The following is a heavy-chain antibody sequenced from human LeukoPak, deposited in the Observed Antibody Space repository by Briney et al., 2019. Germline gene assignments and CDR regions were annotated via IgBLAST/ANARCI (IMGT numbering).Heavy chain of an antibody. V-gene: IGHV3-23*01. J-gene: IGHJ5*02. CDR3: AKDGVGAAGRLNWFDP. Sequence: GGSLRLSCAASGFTFRSYAMTWVRQAPGKGLEWVSGISGSGGSTYYADSVKGRFTISRDNSKNTLYLQMNSLRAEDTALYYCAKDGVGAAGRLNWFDPWGQETLVTVSS. CDR1: GFTFRSYA. CDR2: ISGSGGST. D-gene: IGHD6-13*01.